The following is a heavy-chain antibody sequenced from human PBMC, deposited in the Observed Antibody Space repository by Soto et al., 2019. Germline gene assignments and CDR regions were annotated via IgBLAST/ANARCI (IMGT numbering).Heavy chain of an antibody. V-gene: IGHV5-51*01. CDR2: IYAGDSDP. CDR3: ARQHPLDSSAWYN. J-gene: IGHJ4*02. D-gene: IGHD6-19*01. CDR1: GYTFSDYW. Sequence: GESLKISCQGSGYTFSDYWIGWVCQVPGKGLEWVGTIYAGDSDPRYSPSFEGQVTMSVDKSISTAYLHWSSLKASDSAIYYCARQHPLDSSAWYNWGQGTLVTVSS.